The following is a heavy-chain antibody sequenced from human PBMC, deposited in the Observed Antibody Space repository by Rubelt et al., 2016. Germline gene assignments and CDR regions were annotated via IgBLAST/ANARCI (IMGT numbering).Heavy chain of an antibody. V-gene: IGHV3-21*01. Sequence: GEGLEWVSSISSGSTYIYHADSVKGRFTIYRDNAKNSLYLQMNSLRAEDTAVYYCARGLMAAPTGYGMDVWGQGTTVTVSS. D-gene: IGHD2-15*01. CDR3: ARGLMAAPTGYGMDV. CDR2: ISSGSTYI. J-gene: IGHJ6*02.